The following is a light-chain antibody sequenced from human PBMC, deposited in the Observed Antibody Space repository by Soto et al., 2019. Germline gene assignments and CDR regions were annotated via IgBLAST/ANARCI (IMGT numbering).Light chain of an antibody. CDR1: QSVSSN. J-gene: IGKJ1*01. V-gene: IGKV3-15*01. Sequence: EIVMTQSPATLSVSPGERATLSCRASQSVSSNLAWYQQKPGQAPRLLIYGASTRATGIPARFSGSGSATEYTLTISSLQSEDFAVYYWQHYNNWPRTFGQATKVEIK. CDR2: GAS. CDR3: QHYNNWPRT.